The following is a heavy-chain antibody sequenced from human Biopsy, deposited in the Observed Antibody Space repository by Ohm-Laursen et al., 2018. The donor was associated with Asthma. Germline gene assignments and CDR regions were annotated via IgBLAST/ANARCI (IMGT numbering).Heavy chain of an antibody. CDR3: ARRGITGTTLDY. CDR1: GYTFTSYS. CDR2: INPSGGST. Sequence: ASVKVSCKLSGYTFTSYSMHWVRQAPGQGLEWMGIINPSGGSTSYAQKFQGRVTMTRDTSTSTVYMELSSLRSEDTAVYYCARRGITGTTLDYWGQGTLVTVSS. J-gene: IGHJ4*02. D-gene: IGHD1-7*01. V-gene: IGHV1-46*01.